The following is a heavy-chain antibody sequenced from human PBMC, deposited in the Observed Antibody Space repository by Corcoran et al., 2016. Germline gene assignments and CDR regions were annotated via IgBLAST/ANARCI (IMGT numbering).Heavy chain of an antibody. CDR1: GFSLSTSGMR. CDR2: IDWDDDK. J-gene: IGHJ3*02. CDR3: ARNTGRGAFDI. V-gene: IGHV2-70*04. Sequence: QVTLKESGPALVKPTQTLTLTCTFSGFSLSTSGMRVSWIRQPPGKALEWLARIDWDDDKFYSTSLKTRLTISKDTSKNQVVLTMTNMDPVDTATYYCARNTGRGAFDIWGQGTMVTVSS. D-gene: IGHD3-10*01.